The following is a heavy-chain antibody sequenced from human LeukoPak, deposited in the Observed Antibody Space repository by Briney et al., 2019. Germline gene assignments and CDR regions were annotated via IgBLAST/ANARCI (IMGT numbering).Heavy chain of an antibody. D-gene: IGHD6-19*01. V-gene: IGHV3-30*18. CDR3: AKAVSVAGPELNWFDP. Sequence: GGSLRLSCAASGFTFSSYGMHWVREAPGNGLEGGAVISYDGSNKYYAESVKGRFTISRDNSKNTLYLQMNSLIAEDTALYYCAKAVSVAGPELNWFDPWGQGTLVTVSS. J-gene: IGHJ5*02. CDR1: GFTFSSYG. CDR2: ISYDGSNK.